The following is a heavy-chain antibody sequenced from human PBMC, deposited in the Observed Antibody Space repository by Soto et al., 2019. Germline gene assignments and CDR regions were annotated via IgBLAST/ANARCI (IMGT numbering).Heavy chain of an antibody. Sequence: QVQLQESGPGLVKPSGTLSLTCAVSGGSISTSNWWSWVRQPPGKGLEWIGEVYRTGSTNYTPSLESRLTLSVDKSKPPFPLKLTSVTAADTAVYYCASARATIAAAAIFDCWGQGTLVTVSS. D-gene: IGHD6-13*01. V-gene: IGHV4-4*02. J-gene: IGHJ4*02. CDR3: ASARATIAAAAIFDC. CDR2: VYRTGST. CDR1: GGSISTSNW.